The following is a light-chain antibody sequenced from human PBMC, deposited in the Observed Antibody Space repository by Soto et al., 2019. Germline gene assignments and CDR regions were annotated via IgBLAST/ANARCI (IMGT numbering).Light chain of an antibody. V-gene: IGLV2-14*03. Sequence: QSALTQPASVSGSPGQSITISCTGTSRDVGGYNYVSWYQHHPGKAPKLMIYDVSNRPSGVSNRFSGSKSGNTASLTISGLQAEDEADYYCSSYTSSSTRVFGGGTKLTV. CDR3: SSYTSSSTRV. J-gene: IGLJ2*01. CDR1: SRDVGGYNY. CDR2: DVS.